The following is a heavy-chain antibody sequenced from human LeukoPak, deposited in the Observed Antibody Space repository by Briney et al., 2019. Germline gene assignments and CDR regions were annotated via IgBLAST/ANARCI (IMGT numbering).Heavy chain of an antibody. CDR2: IYSGGST. V-gene: IGHV3-66*01. CDR3: ARDYGDYGRGMDV. J-gene: IGHJ6*02. CDR1: GFTVSSNY. D-gene: IGHD4-17*01. Sequence: PGGSLRLSCAASGFTVSSNYMSWVRQAPGKRLEWVSVIYSGGSTYYADSVKGRFTISRDNSKNTLYLQMNSLRAEDTAVYYCARDYGDYGRGMDVWGQGTTVTVSS.